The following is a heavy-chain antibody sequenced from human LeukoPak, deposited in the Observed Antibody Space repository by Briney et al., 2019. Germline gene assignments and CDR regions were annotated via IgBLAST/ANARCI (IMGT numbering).Heavy chain of an antibody. J-gene: IGHJ5*01. CDR3: ARDASPYDSINRFDS. Sequence: GGSLRLSCAASGFTFSRYTMNWVRQVPGKGLEWVSSISGTSSYRYYAESVKGRFSISRDDATNSVYLQMNSLRVEDTAAYYCARDASPYDSINRFDSWGQGTLVTVSS. CDR1: GFTFSRYT. D-gene: IGHD3-3*01. V-gene: IGHV3-21*01. CDR2: ISGTSSYR.